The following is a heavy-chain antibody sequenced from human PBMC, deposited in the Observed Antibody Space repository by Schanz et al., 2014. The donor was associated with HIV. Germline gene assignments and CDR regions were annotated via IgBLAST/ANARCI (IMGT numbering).Heavy chain of an antibody. CDR3: AGEVGYSYGYGYFDY. V-gene: IGHV3-11*01. J-gene: IGHJ4*02. CDR1: AITFSDYY. Sequence: PGGSLRLSCAASAITFSDYYMGWIRQAPGKGLEWVSYISRGGHTKYYAESVKGRFTISRDNAKNSLYLQMNSLRAEDTALYYCAGEVGYSYGYGYFDYWGQGTLVTVSS. D-gene: IGHD5-18*01. CDR2: ISRGGHTK.